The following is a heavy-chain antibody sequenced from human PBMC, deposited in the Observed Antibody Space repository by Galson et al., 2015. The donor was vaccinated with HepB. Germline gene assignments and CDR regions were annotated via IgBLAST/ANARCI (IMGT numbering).Heavy chain of an antibody. CDR2: TYYRSKWYN. CDR1: GDSVSSNSAA. V-gene: IGHV6-1*01. Sequence: CAISGDSVSSNSAAWNWIRQSPSRGLEWLGRTYYRSKWYNHYAVSVKSRITINPDTSKNQFSLKVNSMTAADTAVYYCARGHDYLRTYYFDYWGQGTLVTVSS. D-gene: IGHD4-11*01. CDR3: ARGHDYLRTYYFDY. J-gene: IGHJ4*02.